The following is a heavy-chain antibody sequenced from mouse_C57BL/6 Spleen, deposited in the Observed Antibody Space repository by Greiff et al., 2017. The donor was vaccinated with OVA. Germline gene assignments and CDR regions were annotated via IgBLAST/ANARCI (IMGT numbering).Heavy chain of an antibody. CDR2: FYPGDGDT. V-gene: IGHV1-80*01. Sequence: VQLQQSGAELVKPGASVKISCKASGYAFSSYWMNWVKQRPGKGLEWIGQFYPGDGDTNYNGKFKGKATLTADKSSSTAYMQLSSLTSEDSAVYFCARLRGYSNLFFDYWGQGTTLTVSS. J-gene: IGHJ2*01. D-gene: IGHD2-5*01. CDR1: GYAFSSYW. CDR3: ARLRGYSNLFFDY.